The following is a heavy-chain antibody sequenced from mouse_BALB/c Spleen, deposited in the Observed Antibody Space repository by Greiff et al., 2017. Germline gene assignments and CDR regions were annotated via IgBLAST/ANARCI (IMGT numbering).Heavy chain of an antibody. CDR1: GFTFSSYA. V-gene: IGHV5-9-4*01. D-gene: IGHD1-1*01. Sequence: EVKVVESGGGLVKPGGSLKLSCAASGFTFSSYAMSWVRQSPEKRLEWVAEISSGGSYTYYPDTVTGRFTISRDNAKNTLYLEMSSLRSEDTAMYYCERVATVPHYYAMDYWGQGTSVTVSS. CDR3: ERVATVPHYYAMDY. CDR2: ISSGGSYT. J-gene: IGHJ4*01.